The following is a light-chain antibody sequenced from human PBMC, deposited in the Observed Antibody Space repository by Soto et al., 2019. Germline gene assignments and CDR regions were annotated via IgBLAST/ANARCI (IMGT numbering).Light chain of an antibody. V-gene: IGKV3-15*01. CDR2: GAS. CDR3: QQRSQWPPMT. Sequence: EIVMTQSPATLSVSPGERATLSCRASQSVRSNLAWYQQKPGQAPRLLIYGASTRATGIPARFSGSGSGTEFTLTISSLQSEDFAVYYCQQRSQWPPMTFGQGTRLEMK. J-gene: IGKJ5*01. CDR1: QSVRSN.